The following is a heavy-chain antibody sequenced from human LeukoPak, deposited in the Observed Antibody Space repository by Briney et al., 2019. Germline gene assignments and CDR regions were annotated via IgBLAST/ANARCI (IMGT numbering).Heavy chain of an antibody. V-gene: IGHV1-8*02. Sequence: ASVKVSCKASGYTFTGYYMHWVRQAPGQGLEWMGWINPNSGNTGYAQKFQGRVTMTRNTSISTAYMELSSLRSEDTAVYYCARGWLQRLFDYWGQGTLVTVSS. J-gene: IGHJ4*02. CDR1: GYTFTGYY. CDR3: ARGWLQRLFDY. CDR2: INPNSGNT. D-gene: IGHD5-24*01.